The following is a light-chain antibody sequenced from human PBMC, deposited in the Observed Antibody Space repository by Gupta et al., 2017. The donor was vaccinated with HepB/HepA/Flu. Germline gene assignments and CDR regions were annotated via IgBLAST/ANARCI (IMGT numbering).Light chain of an antibody. J-gene: IGKJ1*01. CDR3: QQYGSSPGT. CDR2: AAS. V-gene: IGKV3-20*01. CDR1: QTISTY. Sequence: EIVLKPSPGTLSLSPGERATLSCRASQTISTYLAWYQQKPGQAPRLLIYAASSRATGIPDRFTGSGSGTDFTLTISSLEPEDFAVYYCQQYGSSPGTFGQGTKVEIK.